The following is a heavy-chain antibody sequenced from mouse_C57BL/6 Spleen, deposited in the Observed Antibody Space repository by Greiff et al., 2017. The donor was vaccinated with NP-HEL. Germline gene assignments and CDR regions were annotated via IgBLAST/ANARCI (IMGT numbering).Heavy chain of an antibody. CDR2: ISYSGST. CDR1: GYSITSGYD. D-gene: IGHD2-3*01. CDR3: ARVDGSYWYFDV. V-gene: IGHV3-1*01. J-gene: IGHJ1*03. Sequence: EVQVVESGPGMVKPSQSLSLTCTVTGYSITSGYDWHWIRHFPGNKLEWMGYISYSGSTNYNPSLKSRISITHDTSKNHFFLKLNSVTTEDTATYYCARVDGSYWYFDVWGTGTTVTVSS.